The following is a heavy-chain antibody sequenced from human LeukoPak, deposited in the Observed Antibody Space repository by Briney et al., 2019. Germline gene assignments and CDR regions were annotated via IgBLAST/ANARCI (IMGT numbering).Heavy chain of an antibody. CDR2: IKTDGSEK. CDR1: GFTFSNYW. J-gene: IGHJ3*02. Sequence: GGSVRLSCEGSGFTFSNYWMGWVRQAPGKGLQWVANIKTDGSEKYYVDSVKGRFTISRDNAKNSLYLQMNSLRAEDTAVYYCAKQSLWFGELLSFDAFDIWGQGTMVTVSS. D-gene: IGHD3-10*01. V-gene: IGHV3-7*01. CDR3: AKQSLWFGELLSFDAFDI.